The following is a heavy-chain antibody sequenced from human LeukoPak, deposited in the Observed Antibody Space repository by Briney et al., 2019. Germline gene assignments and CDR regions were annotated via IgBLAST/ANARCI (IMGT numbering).Heavy chain of an antibody. CDR2: ICGSGGTT. J-gene: IGHJ4*02. CDR1: GFTFSTYA. CDR3: AKGSSSSCYGNLDF. Sequence: PGGSLRLSCAASGFTFSTYALSWVRQAPGKGLEWVSVICGSGGTTYYADSVKGRFTISRDNSTNTLFLQMNSLGAADTAAYYCAKGSSSSCYGNLDFRGQGTLVTVSS. V-gene: IGHV3-23*01. D-gene: IGHD6-13*01.